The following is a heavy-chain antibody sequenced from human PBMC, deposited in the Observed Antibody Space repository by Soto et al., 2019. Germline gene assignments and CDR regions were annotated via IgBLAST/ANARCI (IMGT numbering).Heavy chain of an antibody. Sequence: QVQLQESGPGLVEPSQTLSLTCTVSGGSIRSDDYCWSWIRQPPDKGLEWIGHIYTGGNTYSSPSFKSXXTXSXXTSETQFSLKLSSVTAADTAVYFCARGPSGDKVHYWGQGILVTVSS. J-gene: IGHJ4*02. V-gene: IGHV4-30-4*01. CDR3: ARGPSGDKVHY. CDR1: GGSIRSDDYC. D-gene: IGHD7-27*01. CDR2: IYTGGNT.